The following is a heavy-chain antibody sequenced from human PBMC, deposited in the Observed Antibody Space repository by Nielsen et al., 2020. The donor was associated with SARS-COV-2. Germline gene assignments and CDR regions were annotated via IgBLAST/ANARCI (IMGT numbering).Heavy chain of an antibody. Sequence: GESLKISCAASGFISSSYAMSWVRQAPGKGLEWVANIKQDGSEKYYVDSVKGRFTISRDNAKNSLYLQMNSLRAEDTAVYYCARDVESGYSYGPENYFDYWGQGTLVTVSS. CDR3: ARDVESGYSYGPENYFDY. J-gene: IGHJ4*02. V-gene: IGHV3-7*03. CDR1: GFISSSYA. D-gene: IGHD5-18*01. CDR2: IKQDGSEK.